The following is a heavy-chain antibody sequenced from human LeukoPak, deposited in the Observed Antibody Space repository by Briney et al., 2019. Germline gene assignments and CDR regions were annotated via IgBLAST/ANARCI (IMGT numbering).Heavy chain of an antibody. CDR2: INHSGST. CDR3: AKGPHFNDFWSEPDP. V-gene: IGHV4-34*01. J-gene: IGHJ5*02. D-gene: IGHD3-3*01. CDR1: GGAFSGYY. Sequence: SETLSLTCAVSGGAFSGYYWSWIRQPPGKGLEWIGEINHSGSTNYNPSLKSRVTISVGTSKNQFSLKLSSVTAEDTAVYYCAKGPHFNDFWSEPDPWGQGTLVTVSS.